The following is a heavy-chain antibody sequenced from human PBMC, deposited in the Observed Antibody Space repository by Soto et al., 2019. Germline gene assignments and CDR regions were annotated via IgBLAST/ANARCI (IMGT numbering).Heavy chain of an antibody. D-gene: IGHD3-22*01. J-gene: IGHJ4*02. CDR1: GGSISSYY. CDR3: ARASLRSGYSSALDY. CDR2: IYYSGST. Sequence: SETLPLTCTVSGGSISSYYWSWIRQPQGKGLEWIGYIYYSGSTYYNPSLKSRVTISVDTSKNQFSLKLSSVTAADTAMYYCARASLRSGYSSALDYWGQGTLVTVSS. V-gene: IGHV4-59*12.